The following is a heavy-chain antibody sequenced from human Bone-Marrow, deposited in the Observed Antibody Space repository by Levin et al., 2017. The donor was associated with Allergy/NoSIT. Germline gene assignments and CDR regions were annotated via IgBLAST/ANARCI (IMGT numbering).Heavy chain of an antibody. Sequence: GESLKISCAASGFSFSNYAMGWVRQPPGKGLEWVSTISSSNADTFYADSLKGRFTISRDNSKNTLYLQMTSLRAEDTAVYYCAKLDLLFVSASARGYEFDFWGQGTLVTVSS. CDR2: ISSSNADT. CDR1: GFSFSNYA. CDR3: AKLDLLFVSASARGYEFDF. V-gene: IGHV3-23*01. D-gene: IGHD2/OR15-2a*01. J-gene: IGHJ4*02.